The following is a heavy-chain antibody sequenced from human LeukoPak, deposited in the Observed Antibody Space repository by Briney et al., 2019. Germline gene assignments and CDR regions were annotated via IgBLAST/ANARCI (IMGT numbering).Heavy chain of an antibody. CDR1: GYTFTSYD. J-gene: IGHJ4*02. D-gene: IGHD6-6*01. Sequence: ASVKVSCKASGYTFTSYDITWVRQATGQGLEWMGWMNPNSGNTGYAQKFQGRVTMTRNTSKSTAYMEHSSLRSEDTAVYYCARGQLGSSAPPGYWGQGTLVTVSS. V-gene: IGHV1-8*01. CDR3: ARGQLGSSAPPGY. CDR2: MNPNSGNT.